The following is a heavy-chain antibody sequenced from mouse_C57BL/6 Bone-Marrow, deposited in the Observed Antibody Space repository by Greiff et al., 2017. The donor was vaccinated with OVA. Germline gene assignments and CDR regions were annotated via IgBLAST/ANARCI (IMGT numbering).Heavy chain of an antibody. D-gene: IGHD1-1*01. CDR1: GYAFSSYW. V-gene: IGHV1-80*01. CDR3: ARDSVYYYGCDY. J-gene: IGHJ2*01. CDR2: IYPGDGDT. Sequence: QVQLQQSGAELVKPGASVKISCKASGYAFSSYWMNWVKQRPGTGLEWIGQIYPGDGDTNYNGKFKGKATLTADKSSSTAYMQLSSLTSEDSAVYFCARDSVYYYGCDYWGQGTTLTVSS.